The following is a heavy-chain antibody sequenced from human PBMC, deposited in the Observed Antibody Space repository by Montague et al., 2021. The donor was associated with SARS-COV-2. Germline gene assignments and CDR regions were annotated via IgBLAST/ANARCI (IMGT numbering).Heavy chain of an antibody. J-gene: IGHJ5*02. CDR2: IYYTGST. V-gene: IGHV4-59*13. D-gene: IGHD5-24*01. CDR3: ARGDGWDWFDP. CDR1: GGSISSYY. Sequence: SETLSLTCTVSGGSISSYYWTWIRQPPGKGLEWIGYIYYTGSTNYNPSLKSRVTISVDTSKNQFSLKLSSVTAADTAVYYCARGDGWDWFDPWGQGTLVIVSS.